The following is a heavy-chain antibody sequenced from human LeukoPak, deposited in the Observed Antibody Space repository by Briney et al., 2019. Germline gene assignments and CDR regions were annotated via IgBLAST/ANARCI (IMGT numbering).Heavy chain of an antibody. D-gene: IGHD3-22*01. CDR1: GFTFDDYA. J-gene: IGHJ4*02. CDR2: ISWNSGSI. Sequence: GGSLRLSCAASGFTFDDYAMHWVRQAPEKGLEWVSGISWNSGSIGYADSVKGRFTISRDNAKNSLYLQMNSLRAEDTALYYCAKGSGYDSSGYHDYWGQGTLVTVSS. V-gene: IGHV3-9*01. CDR3: AKGSGYDSSGYHDY.